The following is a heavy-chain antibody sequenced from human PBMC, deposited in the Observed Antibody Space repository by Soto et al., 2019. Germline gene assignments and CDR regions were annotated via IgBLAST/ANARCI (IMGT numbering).Heavy chain of an antibody. D-gene: IGHD2-21*02. CDR1: GYTFTSYA. CDR2: INAGNGNT. J-gene: IGHJ4*02. V-gene: IGHV1-3*05. Sequence: QVQLVQSGAEEKKPGASVKVSCKASGYTFTSYAMHWVRQAPGQRLEWMGWINAGNGNTKYSQKFQGRVTITRDTSARAVYMELSSLRSADTAVYYCARSVVVVTALAYWGQGTLVTVSS. CDR3: ARSVVVVTALAY.